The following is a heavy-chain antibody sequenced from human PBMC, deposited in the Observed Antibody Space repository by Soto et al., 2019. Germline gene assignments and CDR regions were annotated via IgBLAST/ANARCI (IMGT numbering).Heavy chain of an antibody. CDR2: IKQDGSEK. CDR3: ARGRVAPGP. V-gene: IGHV3-7*01. J-gene: IGHJ5*02. D-gene: IGHD2-15*01. CDR1: GFTFSSYG. Sequence: EVQLVESGGGLVQPGGSLRLSCAASGFTFSSYGMSWVRQAPGKGLEWVANIKQDGSEKYYVDSVKGRFTISRDNAKNSLYLQMNSLRAEDTAVYYCARGRVAPGPWGQGTLVTVSS.